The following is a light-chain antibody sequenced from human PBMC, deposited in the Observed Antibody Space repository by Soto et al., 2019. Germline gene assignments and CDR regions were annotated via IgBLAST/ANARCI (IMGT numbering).Light chain of an antibody. CDR1: SSDVGAYNY. J-gene: IGLJ1*01. V-gene: IGLV2-14*01. CDR2: GVS. Sequence: QSALTQPASVSGSLGQSITISCTGTSSDVGAYNYVSWYQQHPGTAPKLLICGVSDRPSGVSNRFSGSKSGNTASLTIYGLQAEDEATYYCSSYTSSTFYVFGTGTKLTVL. CDR3: SSYTSSTFYV.